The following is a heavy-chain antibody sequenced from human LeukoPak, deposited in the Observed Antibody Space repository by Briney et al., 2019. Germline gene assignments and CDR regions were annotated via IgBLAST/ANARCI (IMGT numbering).Heavy chain of an antibody. CDR1: GGSISSSSYY. V-gene: IGHV4-39*01. Sequence: SETLSLTCTVSGGSISSSSYYWGWIRQPPGKGLEWIGSIYYSGSTYYNPSLKSRVTISVDTSKNQFSLKPSSVTAADTAVYYCARQRAGNWDFDYWGQGTLVTVSS. CDR2: IYYSGST. D-gene: IGHD7-27*01. J-gene: IGHJ4*02. CDR3: ARQRAGNWDFDY.